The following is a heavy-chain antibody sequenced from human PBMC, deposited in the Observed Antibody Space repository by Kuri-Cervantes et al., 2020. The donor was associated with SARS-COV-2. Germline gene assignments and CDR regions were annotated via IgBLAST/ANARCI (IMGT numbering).Heavy chain of an antibody. J-gene: IGHJ3*02. Sequence: SGPTLVKPTQTLTLTCTFSGFSLSTSGVCVGWIRQPPGKALEWLALIYWDDDKRYAPAPQNRLTITKGTSKNQVVLTMTNVDPVDTATYFCAHKYFDDSSYYHDAFDIWGQGTVVTVSS. CDR3: AHKYFDDSSYYHDAFDI. CDR1: GFSLSTSGVC. V-gene: IGHV2-5*05. CDR2: IYWDDDK. D-gene: IGHD3-22*01.